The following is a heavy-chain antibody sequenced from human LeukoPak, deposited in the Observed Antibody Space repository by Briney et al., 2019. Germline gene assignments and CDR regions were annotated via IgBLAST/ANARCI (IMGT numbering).Heavy chain of an antibody. J-gene: IGHJ4*02. CDR3: ASRRYCSSTSCFHFDY. CDR2: IYPGDSDT. V-gene: IGHV5-51*03. Sequence: GESLKISCKGSGYSFTSYWIGWVRQMPGKGLEWMGIIYPGDSDTRYSPSFQGQVTISADKSISTAYLQCSSLKASDTAMYYCASRRYCSSTSCFHFDYWGQGTLVTVSS. D-gene: IGHD2-2*01. CDR1: GYSFTSYW.